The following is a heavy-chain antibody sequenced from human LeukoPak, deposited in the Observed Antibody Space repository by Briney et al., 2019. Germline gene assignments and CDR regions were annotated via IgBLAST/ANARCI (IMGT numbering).Heavy chain of an antibody. V-gene: IGHV3-11*05. CDR2: ISSSSSYT. D-gene: IGHD2-15*01. CDR1: GFTFSVYY. J-gene: IGHJ5*02. Sequence: GGSLRLSCAASGFTFSVYYMSWIRQAPGKGLEWVSYISSSSSYTNYADSVKGRFTISRDNAKNSLYLQMNSLRAEDAAVYYCARVEGGRYCSGGSCYRWFDPWAREPWSPSPQ. CDR3: ARVEGGRYCSGGSCYRWFDP.